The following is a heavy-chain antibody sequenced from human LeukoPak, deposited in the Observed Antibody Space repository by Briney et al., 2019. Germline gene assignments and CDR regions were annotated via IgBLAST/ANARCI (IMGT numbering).Heavy chain of an antibody. CDR3: ARAEYYYDSSGRIDYYYYYMDV. V-gene: IGHV4-59*01. J-gene: IGHJ6*03. Sequence: PSETLSLTCTVSGGSISSYYWSWIRQPPGKGLEWIGYIYYSGSTNYNPSLKSRVTISVDTSKNQFSLKLSSVTAADTAVYYCARAEYYYDSSGRIDYYYYYMDVWGKGTTVTVSS. D-gene: IGHD3-22*01. CDR2: IYYSGST. CDR1: GGSISSYY.